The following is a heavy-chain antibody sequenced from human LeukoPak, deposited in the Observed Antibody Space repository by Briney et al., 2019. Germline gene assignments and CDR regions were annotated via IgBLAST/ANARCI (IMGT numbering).Heavy chain of an antibody. D-gene: IGHD2-15*01. Sequence: ASVKVSCKASGYTFTGYYMHWVRQAPGQGLEWMGWINPNSGGTNYAQKFQGRVTMTRDTSISTAYMELSRLRSDDTAVYYCARAAVVVAGIDYWGQGTLVTVSS. V-gene: IGHV1-2*02. J-gene: IGHJ4*02. CDR2: INPNSGGT. CDR1: GYTFTGYY. CDR3: ARAAVVVAGIDY.